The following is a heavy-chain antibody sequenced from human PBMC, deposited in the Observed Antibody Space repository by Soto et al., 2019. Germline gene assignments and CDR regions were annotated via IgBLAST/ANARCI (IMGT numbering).Heavy chain of an antibody. CDR2: IYYSGST. V-gene: IGHV4-31*03. CDR1: GGSISSGGYY. D-gene: IGHD1-1*01. J-gene: IGHJ6*02. Sequence: QVQLQESGPGLVKPSQTLSLTCTVSGGSISSGGYYWSWIRQHPGKGLEWIGYIYYSGSTYYNPSLKSRVTISVDTSKNQFSLKLSSVTAADTAVYYCARGWKGVERFLTYGMDVWGQGTTVTVSS. CDR3: ARGWKGVERFLTYGMDV.